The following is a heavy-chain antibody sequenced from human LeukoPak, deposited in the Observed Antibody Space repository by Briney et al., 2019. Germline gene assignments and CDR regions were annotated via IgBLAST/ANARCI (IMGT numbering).Heavy chain of an antibody. CDR2: FHTSGNL. J-gene: IGHJ5*02. CDR3: ARDRLYCSGGSCYSWWFDP. Sequence: SATLSLTCSVSGGSISYSFWSWIRQSAGKGLEWIGRFHTSGNLNYNPSLRSRVSISVDTSRNQFSLKMNSVTAADTAVYYCARDRLYCSGGSCYSWWFDPWGQGTLVTVSS. CDR1: GGSISYSF. V-gene: IGHV4-4*07. D-gene: IGHD2-15*01.